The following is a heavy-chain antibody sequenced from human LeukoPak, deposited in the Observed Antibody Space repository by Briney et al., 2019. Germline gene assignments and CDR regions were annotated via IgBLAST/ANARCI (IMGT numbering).Heavy chain of an antibody. J-gene: IGHJ4*02. V-gene: IGHV4-39*01. CDR1: GGSVSNSNYY. D-gene: IGHD3-10*01. CDR3: ARHGGDGSGSFNFDY. Sequence: PSETLSLTCTVSGGSVSNSNYYWGWIRQPPGKGLGYIGSIYYSGSTFHNPSLMSRVTMSVDTSKNQFTLTLSSVTAADSAVYHCARHGGDGSGSFNFDYWGQGTLVTVSS. CDR2: IYYSGST.